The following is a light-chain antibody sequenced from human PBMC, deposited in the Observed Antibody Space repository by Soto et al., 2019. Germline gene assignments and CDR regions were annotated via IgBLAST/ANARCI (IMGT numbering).Light chain of an antibody. CDR1: QGISSY. J-gene: IGKJ4*01. CDR3: QQLYTYPLT. V-gene: IGKV1-9*01. Sequence: DIQLTQSPSFLSASVGDRVTITCRASQGISSYLAWYQQKPGKAPKLLIYAASTLQSGVPSRFSGSGSGTEFTLTISSLQPEDFATYFCQQLYTYPLTFGGGTKVDTK. CDR2: AAS.